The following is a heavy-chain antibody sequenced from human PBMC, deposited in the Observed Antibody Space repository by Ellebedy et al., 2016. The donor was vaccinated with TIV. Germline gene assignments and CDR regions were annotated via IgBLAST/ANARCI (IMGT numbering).Heavy chain of an antibody. CDR2: IKQDGSEK. CDR3: AREREAAAGTENWFDP. CDR1: GFTFSSYW. V-gene: IGHV3-7*01. Sequence: GESLKISXAASGFTFSSYWMSWVRQAPGKGLEWVANIKQDGSEKYYVDSVKGRFTISRDNAKNSLYLQMNSLRDEDTAVYYCAREREAAAGTENWFDPWGQGTLVTVSS. D-gene: IGHD6-13*01. J-gene: IGHJ5*02.